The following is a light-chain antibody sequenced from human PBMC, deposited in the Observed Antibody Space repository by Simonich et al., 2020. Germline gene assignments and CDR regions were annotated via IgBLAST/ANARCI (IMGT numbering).Light chain of an antibody. Sequence: DIQMTQSPSSLSASVGDRVTITCQASQDISNYLNWYQQKPGKAPKLLIYKASSLESGFPARFSGSGSGTEFTLTISSLQPDDFATYYCQQYNSYPWTFGQGTKVEIK. J-gene: IGKJ1*01. CDR2: KAS. CDR3: QQYNSYPWT. V-gene: IGKV1-5*03. CDR1: QDISNY.